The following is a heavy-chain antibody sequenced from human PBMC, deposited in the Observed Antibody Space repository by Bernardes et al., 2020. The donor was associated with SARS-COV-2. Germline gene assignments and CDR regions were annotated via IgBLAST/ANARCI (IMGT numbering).Heavy chain of an antibody. V-gene: IGHV3-23*01. CDR2: ISGSGGST. J-gene: IGHJ6*02. D-gene: IGHD5-18*01. CDR3: ASMRGPAMVFYYYYGMDV. Sequence: GGSLRLSCAASGFTFSSYAMSWVRQAPGKGLEWVSAISGSGGSTYYADSVKGRFTISRDNSKNTLYLQMNSLRAEDTAVYYCASMRGPAMVFYYYYGMDVWGQGTTVTVSS. CDR1: GFTFSSYA.